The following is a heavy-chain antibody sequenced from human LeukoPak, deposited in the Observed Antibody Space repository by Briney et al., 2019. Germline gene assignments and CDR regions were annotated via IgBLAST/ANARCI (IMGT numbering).Heavy chain of an antibody. CDR3: ARGLPQAVFGMLIKD. CDR2: INPSGGST. CDR1: GYTSTSYY. Sequence: ASVKVSCKASGYTSTSYYMHWVRQAPGQGLEWMGIINPSGGSTSYAQKFQGRVTMTRDTSISTAYMELSSLISEDTAVYYCARGLPQAVFGMLIKDWGQGTLVAVSS. J-gene: IGHJ4*02. D-gene: IGHD3-3*01. V-gene: IGHV1-46*01.